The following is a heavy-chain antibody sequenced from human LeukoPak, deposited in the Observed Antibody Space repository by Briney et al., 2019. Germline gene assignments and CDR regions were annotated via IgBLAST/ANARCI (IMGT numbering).Heavy chain of an antibody. Sequence: GGSLRLSCADSGFTFSSYAMHWVRQAPGKGLEWVAVISYDGSNKYYADSVKGRFTISRDNSKNTLYLQMNSLRAEDTAVYYCARDKIGTMIVVVMYYFDYWGQGTLVTVSS. CDR3: ARDKIGTMIVVVMYYFDY. D-gene: IGHD3-22*01. CDR2: ISYDGSNK. V-gene: IGHV3-30-3*01. J-gene: IGHJ4*02. CDR1: GFTFSSYA.